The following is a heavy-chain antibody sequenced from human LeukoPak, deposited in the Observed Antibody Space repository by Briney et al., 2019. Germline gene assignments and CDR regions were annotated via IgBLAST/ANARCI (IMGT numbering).Heavy chain of an antibody. CDR3: ARASPASYGDFDI. Sequence: PGGPLRLSCAASGFTFSSYWMHWVRQGTGKGLVWVSRIKTDGSSTNYADSVKGRFTISRDNAKDTLYLQMNSLRVEDTAVYYCARASPASYGDFDIWGQGTMVTVSS. V-gene: IGHV3-74*01. J-gene: IGHJ3*02. CDR1: GFTFSSYW. D-gene: IGHD4-17*01. CDR2: IKTDGSST.